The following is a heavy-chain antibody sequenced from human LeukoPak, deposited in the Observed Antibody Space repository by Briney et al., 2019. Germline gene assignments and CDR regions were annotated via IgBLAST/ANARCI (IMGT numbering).Heavy chain of an antibody. V-gene: IGHV3-53*01. CDR3: ARVNGGAFWY. J-gene: IGHJ4*02. CDR2: IYSAGRT. CDR1: GFPFRSYW. D-gene: IGHD3-3*01. Sequence: GSLRLSCAASGFPFRSYWMHWVRQAPGKGLEWVSVIYSAGRTYYADSVKGRFTISRDNPKNTLYLQMNSLRAEDTAVYYCARVNGGAFWYWGQGTLLTVYS.